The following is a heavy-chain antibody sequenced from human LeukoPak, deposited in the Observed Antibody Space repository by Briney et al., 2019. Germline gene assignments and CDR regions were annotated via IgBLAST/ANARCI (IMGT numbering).Heavy chain of an antibody. V-gene: IGHV3-30*03. CDR1: GFTFSSYG. J-gene: IGHJ3*02. D-gene: IGHD4-17*01. CDR3: ARENDYGDLDAFDI. Sequence: PGRSLRLSCAASGFTFSSYGMHWVRQAPGKGLEWVAVISYDGSNKYYADSVKGRFTISRDNSKNTLYLQMNSLRAEDTAVYYCARENDYGDLDAFDIWGQGTMVTVSS. CDR2: ISYDGSNK.